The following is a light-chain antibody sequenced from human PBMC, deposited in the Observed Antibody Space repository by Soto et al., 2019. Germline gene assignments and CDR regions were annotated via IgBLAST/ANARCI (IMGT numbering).Light chain of an antibody. Sequence: DIQLTQSPSFLSASVGDRVTITCRASQGISSYLAWYQQKPGKAPKLLIYAASTLQSGVPSRFSGSGSVTKLTLTIRTLQPEDCATYYRQQLNSYPLTFGGRTKVEIK. CDR3: QQLNSYPLT. CDR2: AAS. CDR1: QGISSY. V-gene: IGKV1-9*01. J-gene: IGKJ4*01.